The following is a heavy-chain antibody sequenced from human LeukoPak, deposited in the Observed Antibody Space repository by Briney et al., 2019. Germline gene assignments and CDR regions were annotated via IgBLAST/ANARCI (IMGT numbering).Heavy chain of an antibody. V-gene: IGHV1-2*02. D-gene: IGHD2-2*01. J-gene: IGHJ5*02. CDR3: ARPDCSSTSCYDWFDP. CDR2: INPNSGGT. Sequence: GASVKVSCKASGYTFTGYYMHWVRQAPGRGLEWMGWINPNSGGTNYAQKFQGRVTMTRDTSISTAYMELSRLRSDDTAVYYCARPDCSSTSCYDWFDPWGQGTLVTVSS. CDR1: GYTFTGYY.